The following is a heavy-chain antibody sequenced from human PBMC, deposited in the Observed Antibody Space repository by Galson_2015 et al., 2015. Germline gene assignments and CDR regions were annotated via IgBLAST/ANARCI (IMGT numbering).Heavy chain of an antibody. CDR2: N. Sequence: NDYSVSMNSRITIDPDTSKNQVSLQLNSVTPEDTGVYYCARGRSDWSFENWGQGTLVTVSS. D-gene: IGHD6-19*01. CDR3: ARGRSDWSFEN. V-gene: IGHV6-1*01. J-gene: IGHJ4*02.